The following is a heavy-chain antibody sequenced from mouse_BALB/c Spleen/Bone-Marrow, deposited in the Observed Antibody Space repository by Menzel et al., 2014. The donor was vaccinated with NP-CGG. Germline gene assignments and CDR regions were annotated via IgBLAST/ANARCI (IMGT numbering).Heavy chain of an antibody. CDR3: ARGNPLYAMDY. Sequence: VQLVESGAELAKPGASVKMSCKASGYTFTSYWMHWVKQRPGQGLEWIGYINPSTGYTDYNQKFNDKATLTADRSSSTAYMQLSILTSKDSAVYYCARGNPLYAMDYWGQGTSVTVSS. D-gene: IGHD2-1*01. CDR1: GYTFTSYW. J-gene: IGHJ4*01. CDR2: INPSTGYT. V-gene: IGHV1-7*01.